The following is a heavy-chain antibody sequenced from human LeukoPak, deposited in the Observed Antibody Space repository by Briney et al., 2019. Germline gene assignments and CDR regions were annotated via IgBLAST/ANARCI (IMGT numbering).Heavy chain of an antibody. D-gene: IGHD3-22*01. CDR3: ARDLHRAGYYYDSSGMVGY. J-gene: IGHJ4*02. Sequence: ASVKVSCKASGYTFTSYGISWVRQAPGQGLEWMGWISAYNGNTNYAQKLQGRVTMTTDTSTSTASMELRSLRADDTAVYYCARDLHRAGYYYDSSGMVGYWGQGTLVTVSS. V-gene: IGHV1-18*01. CDR2: ISAYNGNT. CDR1: GYTFTSYG.